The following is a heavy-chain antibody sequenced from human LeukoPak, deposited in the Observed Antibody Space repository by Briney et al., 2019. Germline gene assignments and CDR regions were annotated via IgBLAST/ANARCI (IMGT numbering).Heavy chain of an antibody. CDR2: IKQDGSEK. CDR3: AKDQYGSGSYHMDV. D-gene: IGHD3-10*01. J-gene: IGHJ6*03. CDR1: GFTFSSYW. Sequence: PGGSLRLSCAASGFTFSSYWMSWVRQTPGKGLEWVANIKQDGSEKYYVDSVKGRFTISRDNAKNSLYLQMNSLRAEDTALYYCAKDQYGSGSYHMDVWGKGTTVTVSS. V-gene: IGHV3-7*03.